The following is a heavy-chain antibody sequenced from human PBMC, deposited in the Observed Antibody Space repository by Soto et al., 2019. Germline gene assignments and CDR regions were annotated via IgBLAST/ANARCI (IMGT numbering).Heavy chain of an antibody. CDR3: ARGPRLYGSGSYYNVDY. Sequence: GASVKVSCKASGGTFSSYAISWVRQAPGQGLEWMGGIIPIFGTANYAQKFQGRVTITADESTSTAYMELSSLRSEDTAVYYCARGPRLYGSGSYYNVDYWGQGTLVTVSS. CDR2: IIPIFGTA. J-gene: IGHJ4*02. D-gene: IGHD3-10*01. CDR1: GGTFSSYA. V-gene: IGHV1-69*13.